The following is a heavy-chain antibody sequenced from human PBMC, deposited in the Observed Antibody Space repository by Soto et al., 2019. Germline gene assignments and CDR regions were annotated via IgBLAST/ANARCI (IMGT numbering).Heavy chain of an antibody. CDR2: INHSGST. V-gene: IGHV4-34*01. J-gene: IGHJ5*02. CDR1: GGSFSGYY. D-gene: IGHD2-15*01. Sequence: SETLSLTCAVYGGSFSGYYWSWIRQPPGKGLEWIGEINHSGSTNYNPSLKSRVTMSVDTSKNQFSLKLSSVTAADTAVYYCARGSRRLHRKGWFDPWGQGTLVTVSS. CDR3: ARGSRRLHRKGWFDP.